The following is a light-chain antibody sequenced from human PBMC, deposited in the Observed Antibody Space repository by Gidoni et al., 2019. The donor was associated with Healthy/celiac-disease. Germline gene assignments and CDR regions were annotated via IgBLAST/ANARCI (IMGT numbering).Light chain of an antibody. Sequence: EIVLTQSPGTLSSPGERATLSCRASQSVSSSYLAWYQQKPGQAPRLLIYGASSRATGIPDRFSGSGSGTDFTLTISRLEPEDFAVYYCQQYGSSPRTFXXXTKVEIK. J-gene: IGKJ1*01. V-gene: IGKV3-20*01. CDR3: QQYGSSPRT. CDR2: GAS. CDR1: QSVSSSY.